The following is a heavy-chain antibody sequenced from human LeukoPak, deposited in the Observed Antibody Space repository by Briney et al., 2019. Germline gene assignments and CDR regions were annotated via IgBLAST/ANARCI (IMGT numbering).Heavy chain of an antibody. CDR3: ARGSSEYYYGMDV. J-gene: IGHJ6*02. V-gene: IGHV1-69*13. CDR1: GGTFSSYA. CDR2: IIPIFGTA. Sequence: SVKVSCTASGGTFSSYAISWVRQAPGQGLEWMGGIIPIFGTANYAQKFQGRVTITADESTSTAYMELSSLRSEDTAVYYCARGSSEYYYGMDVWGQGTTVTVSS. D-gene: IGHD3-10*01.